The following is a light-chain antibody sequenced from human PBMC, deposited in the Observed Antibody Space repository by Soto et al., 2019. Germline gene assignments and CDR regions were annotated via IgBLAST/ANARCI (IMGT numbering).Light chain of an antibody. V-gene: IGKV3-20*01. Sequence: DIVLTQSPGTLSLSPGERATLSCRAIQSVSSSYLAWYQQKPGQAPRLLMYGISRRATGIPDRFSGSGSGTDFTLTITRLEPEDFAVYYCQQYVTSSPRTFGQGTKVDI. CDR3: QQYVTSSPRT. J-gene: IGKJ1*01. CDR1: QSVSSSY. CDR2: GIS.